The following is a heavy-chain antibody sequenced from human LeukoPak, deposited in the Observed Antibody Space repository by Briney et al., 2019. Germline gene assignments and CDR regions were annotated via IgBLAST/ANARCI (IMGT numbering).Heavy chain of an antibody. J-gene: IGHJ5*02. CDR2: IYTSGST. V-gene: IGHV4-61*02. D-gene: IGHD6-13*01. CDR1: GGSISSGSYY. Sequence: SETLSLTCTVSGGSISSGSYYWSWIRQPAGKGLEWIGRIYTSGSTNYNPSLKSRVTISVDTSKNQFSLKLSSVTAADTAVYYCAREGTSIAAAGTRSHWFDPWGQGTLVTVSS. CDR3: AREGTSIAAAGTRSHWFDP.